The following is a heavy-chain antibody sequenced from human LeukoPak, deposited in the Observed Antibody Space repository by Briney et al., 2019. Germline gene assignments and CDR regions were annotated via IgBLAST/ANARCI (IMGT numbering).Heavy chain of an antibody. D-gene: IGHD2-21*01. CDR3: ARDVAIPPPKNYYYMDV. CDR2: IIPIFGTA. V-gene: IGHV1-69*05. Sequence: SVKVSCKASGGTFSSYAISWVRQAPGQGVEWMGRIIPIFGTANYAQMFQGRVTITTDESTSTAYMELSSLRSEDTAVYYCARDVAIPPPKNYYYMDVWGKGTTVTVSS. CDR1: GGTFSSYA. J-gene: IGHJ6*03.